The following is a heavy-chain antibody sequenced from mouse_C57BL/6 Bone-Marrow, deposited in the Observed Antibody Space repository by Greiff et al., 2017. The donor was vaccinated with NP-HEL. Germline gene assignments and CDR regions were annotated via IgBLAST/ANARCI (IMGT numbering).Heavy chain of an antibody. CDR1: GYAFSSSW. J-gene: IGHJ4*01. CDR2: IYPGDGDT. Sequence: QVQLQQSGPELVKPGASVKISCKASGYAFSSSWMNWVKQRPGKGLEWIGRIYPGDGDTNYNGKFKGKATLTADTSSSTAYMQISSLTSADSAVDFWARQEYYGGGWGDYWGQGTSVTVSS. D-gene: IGHD1-1*01. CDR3: ARQEYYGGGWGDY. V-gene: IGHV1-82*01.